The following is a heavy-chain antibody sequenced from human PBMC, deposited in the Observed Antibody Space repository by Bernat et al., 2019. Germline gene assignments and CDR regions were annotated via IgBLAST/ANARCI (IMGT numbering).Heavy chain of an antibody. D-gene: IGHD5-18*01. V-gene: IGHV3-23*01. Sequence: EVQLLESGGGLVQPGGSLRLSCAASGFTFSSYAMSWVRQAPGKGLEWVSAISGSGGSTYYADSVKGRFTISRDNSKNTLYLQINSLRAEDTAVYYWAKGMDTAVSDYYYGMDVWGQGTTVTVSS. CDR2: ISGSGGST. CDR1: GFTFSSYA. CDR3: AKGMDTAVSDYYYGMDV. J-gene: IGHJ6*02.